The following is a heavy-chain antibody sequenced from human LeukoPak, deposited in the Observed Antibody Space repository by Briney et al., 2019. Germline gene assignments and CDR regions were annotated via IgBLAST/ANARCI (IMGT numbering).Heavy chain of an antibody. J-gene: IGHJ5*02. V-gene: IGHV1-2*02. CDR1: GYTFNRDG. Sequence: ASVKVSCKASGYTFNRDGFNWVRQAPGQGLEWMGWINPNSGGTNYAQKFQGRVTMTRDTSISTAYMELSRLRSDDTAVYYCARGGGDPWGQGTLVTVSS. CDR3: ARGGGDP. CDR2: INPNSGGT. D-gene: IGHD3-16*01.